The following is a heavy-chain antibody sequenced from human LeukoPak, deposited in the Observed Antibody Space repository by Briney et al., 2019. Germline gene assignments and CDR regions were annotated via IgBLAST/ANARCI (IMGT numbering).Heavy chain of an antibody. J-gene: IGHJ4*02. D-gene: IGHD3-16*01. Sequence: ASVKVSCKASGYTFTGYYMHWVRQAPGQGLEWMGIINPSGGSTSYAQKFQGRVTMTRDMSTSTVYMELSSLRSEDTAVYYCARGIGITDTLDYWGQGTLVTVSS. V-gene: IGHV1-46*01. CDR1: GYTFTGYY. CDR2: INPSGGST. CDR3: ARGIGITDTLDY.